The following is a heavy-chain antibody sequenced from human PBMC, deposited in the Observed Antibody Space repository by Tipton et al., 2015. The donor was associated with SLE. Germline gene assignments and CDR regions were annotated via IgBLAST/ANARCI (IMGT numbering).Heavy chain of an antibody. CDR1: GGSISNYY. CDR2: IYYSGTT. CDR3: AKAGWQFNAFDI. D-gene: IGHD2-15*01. Sequence: TLSLTCTVSGGSISNYYWSWIRQPPGKGLEWIGYIYYSGTTNYNPSLKSRVTISVDTSKNQFSLKLSSVTAADTAVYYCAKAGWQFNAFDIWGQGTMVTVSS. V-gene: IGHV4-59*01. J-gene: IGHJ3*02.